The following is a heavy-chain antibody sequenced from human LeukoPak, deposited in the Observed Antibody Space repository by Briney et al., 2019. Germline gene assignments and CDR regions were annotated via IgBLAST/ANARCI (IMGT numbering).Heavy chain of an antibody. Sequence: PGGTLRLSCAVSGFTFSNYAMSWIRQAPGKGLEWVADISYDGTNNHYAAAVQGRFTISRANTKNMMSLQLNSLRPEYTAVYYCARAGDYYGSSGYVVDFWCRGTVVTVSS. CDR2: ISYDGTNN. J-gene: IGHJ4*02. CDR3: ARAGDYYGSSGYVVDF. D-gene: IGHD3-22*01. V-gene: IGHV3-30*04. CDR1: GFTFSNYA.